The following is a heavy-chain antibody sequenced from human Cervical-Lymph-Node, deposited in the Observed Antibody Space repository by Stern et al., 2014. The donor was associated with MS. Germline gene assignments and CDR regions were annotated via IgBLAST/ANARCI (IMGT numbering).Heavy chain of an antibody. J-gene: IGHJ4*02. D-gene: IGHD3-3*01. CDR2: VHYSGTT. Sequence: QVQLVQSGPGLVKPSETLSLTCSVSGGSISSYYWNWIRQPPGKGLEWIANVHYSGTTNYNPSLKSRVTILLDTSMNKFSLNLPSVTAADTAVYYCAGSGTYYPDYWGQGILVTVSS. CDR1: GGSISSYY. V-gene: IGHV4-59*08. CDR3: AGSGTYYPDY.